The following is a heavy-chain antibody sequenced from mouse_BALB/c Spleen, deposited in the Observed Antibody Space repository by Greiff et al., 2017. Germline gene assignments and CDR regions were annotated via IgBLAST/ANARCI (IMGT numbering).Heavy chain of an antibody. Sequence: QVHVKQSGAELVRPGSSVKISCKASGYAFSSYWMNWVKQRPGQGLEWIGQIYPGDGDTNYNGKFKGKATLTADKSSSTAYMQLSSLTSEDSAVYFCARRGSSYWYFDVWGAGTTVTVSS. CDR2: IYPGDGDT. CDR3: ARRGSSYWYFDV. V-gene: IGHV1-80*01. D-gene: IGHD1-1*01. CDR1: GYAFSSYW. J-gene: IGHJ1*01.